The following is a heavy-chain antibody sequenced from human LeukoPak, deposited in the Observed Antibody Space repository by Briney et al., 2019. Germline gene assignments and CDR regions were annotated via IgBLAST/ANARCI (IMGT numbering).Heavy chain of an antibody. V-gene: IGHV3-23*01. CDR1: GFTFSSYA. CDR3: ARHDRGSGSPYYFDY. D-gene: IGHD3-10*01. CDR2: ISGGGGST. J-gene: IGHJ4*02. Sequence: GGSLRLSCAASGFTFSSYAMSWVRQAPGKGLEWVAAISGGGGSTYYADSVKGRFTISRNNSKNTLYLQMDSLSADDTAVFYCARHDRGSGSPYYFDYWGQGTLVTVSP.